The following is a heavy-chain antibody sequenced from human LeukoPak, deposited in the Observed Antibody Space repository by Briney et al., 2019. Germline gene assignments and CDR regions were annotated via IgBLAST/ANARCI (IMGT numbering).Heavy chain of an antibody. CDR3: AARRITFGGVNPFDY. V-gene: IGHV3-23*01. CDR1: GFTFSSYA. J-gene: IGHJ4*02. CDR2: ISGSGGST. D-gene: IGHD3-16*01. Sequence: PGGSLRLSCAASGFTFSSYAMSWVRQAPGKGLEWVSAISGSGGSTYYADSVKGRFTISRDNSKNTLYLQMNSLRAEDTAVYYCAARRITFGGVNPFDYWGQGTLVTVSS.